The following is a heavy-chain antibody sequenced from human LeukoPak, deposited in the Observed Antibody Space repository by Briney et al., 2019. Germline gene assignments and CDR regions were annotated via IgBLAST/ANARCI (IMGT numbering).Heavy chain of an antibody. J-gene: IGHJ5*02. CDR2: IYDNGYT. V-gene: IGHV4-59*08. Sequence: PSETLSLTCTVSGGSMSTYYWSWIRQPPGKGLEWIGYIYDNGYTHYNPSLKSRVSISLDTSKSQFSLNLRSVTAADTAVYYCARRAFGGVIAANWFDPWGQGTLVTVSS. CDR3: ARRAFGGVIAANWFDP. CDR1: GGSMSTYY. D-gene: IGHD3-16*02.